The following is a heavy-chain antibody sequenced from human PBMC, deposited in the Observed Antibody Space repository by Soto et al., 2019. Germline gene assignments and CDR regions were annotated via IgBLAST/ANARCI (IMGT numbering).Heavy chain of an antibody. CDR1: GGSVNGYY. V-gene: IGHV4-34*01. CDR3: ARAPKVSGSSQTRPDF. Sequence: SETLSLTCAVYGGSVNGYYWNWIRQPPGKGLEWIGEINHTGGTHYSPSLKSRVSISIDTSKKQFSLNLASVSAADTAVYYCARAPKVSGSSQTRPDFWGQGTLVTVSS. CDR2: INHTGGT. D-gene: IGHD6-6*01. J-gene: IGHJ4*02.